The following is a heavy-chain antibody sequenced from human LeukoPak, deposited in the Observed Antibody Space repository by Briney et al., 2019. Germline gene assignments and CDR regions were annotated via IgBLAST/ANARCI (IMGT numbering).Heavy chain of an antibody. V-gene: IGHV4-59*01. D-gene: IGHD1-26*01. CDR3: ARGTSYSGATFLY. Sequence: SETLSLTCTGSGGSISSFYWNWIRQPPGKGLEWIGYIYHSESTNYNPSLKGRVTISADTSKSQFSLKLSSVTAADTAVYYCARGTSYSGATFLYWGQGTLVTVSS. CDR1: GGSISSFY. CDR2: IYHSEST. J-gene: IGHJ4*02.